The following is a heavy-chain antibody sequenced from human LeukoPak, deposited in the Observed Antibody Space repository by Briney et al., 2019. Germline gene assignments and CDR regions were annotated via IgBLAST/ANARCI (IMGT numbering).Heavy chain of an antibody. CDR1: GFTFSSYG. J-gene: IGHJ4*02. CDR2: ISYDGSNK. D-gene: IGHD6-13*01. V-gene: IGHV3-30*18. Sequence: PAGRSLRLSCAASGFTFSSYGMHWVRQAPGKGLEWVAVISYDGSNKYYADSVKGRFTISRDNSKNTLYLQMNSLRAEDTAAYYCAKDVEQQPGDYWGQGTLVTVSS. CDR3: AKDVEQQPGDY.